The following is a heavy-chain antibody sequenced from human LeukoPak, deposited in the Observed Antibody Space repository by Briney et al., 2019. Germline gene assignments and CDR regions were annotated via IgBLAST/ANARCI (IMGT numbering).Heavy chain of an antibody. D-gene: IGHD5-18*01. CDR3: ARHIRGYSYGFDC. CDR1: GGSSSSSSYY. Sequence: PSETLSLTCSVSGGSSSSSSYYWGWIRQPPGKGLEWIGSIYYSGSTFYNPSLKSRVTISVDTSKNQFSLKLSSVTAAGTAVYYCARHIRGYSYGFDCWGQGTLVTVSS. V-gene: IGHV4-39*01. CDR2: IYYSGST. J-gene: IGHJ4*02.